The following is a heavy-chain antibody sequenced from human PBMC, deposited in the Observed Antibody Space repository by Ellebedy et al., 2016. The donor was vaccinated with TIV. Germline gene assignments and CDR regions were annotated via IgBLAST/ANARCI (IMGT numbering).Heavy chain of an antibody. J-gene: IGHJ4*02. CDR3: AKDVSGVGGFDY. D-gene: IGHD3-10*01. V-gene: IGHV3-43D*03. Sequence: GGSLRLXXAASGFTFDDYAMHWVRQAPGKGLEWVSLISWDGGSTYYADSVKGRFTISRDNSKNSLYLQMNSLRAEDTALYYCAKDVSGVGGFDYWGQGTLVTVSS. CDR2: ISWDGGST. CDR1: GFTFDDYA.